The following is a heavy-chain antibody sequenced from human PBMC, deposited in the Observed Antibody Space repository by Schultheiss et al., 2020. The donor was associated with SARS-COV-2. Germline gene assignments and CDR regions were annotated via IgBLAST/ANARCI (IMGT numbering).Heavy chain of an antibody. CDR1: GGSISSNY. Sequence: SETLSLTCSVSGGSISSNYWSWIRQPPGKGLEWIGQIYHTGITNYNPSLKSRVTISVDKSKNQFSLKLSSVTAADTAVYYCARARYSSGWYKYYMDVWGKGTTVTVSS. V-gene: IGHV4-59*08. J-gene: IGHJ6*03. CDR2: IYHTGIT. CDR3: ARARYSSGWYKYYMDV. D-gene: IGHD6-19*01.